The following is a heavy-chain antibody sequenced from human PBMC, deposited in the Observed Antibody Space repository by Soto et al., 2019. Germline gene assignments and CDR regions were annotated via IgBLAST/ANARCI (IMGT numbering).Heavy chain of an antibody. V-gene: IGHV4-4*02. CDR1: GESISSSNW. CDR2: IYHSGNT. Sequence: PSETLSLTCAVSGESISSSNWWSWVRQPPGKGLEWIGEIYHSGNTKYNPSLKSRVTISVDKSRNQFSLKLNSVTAADTAVYYCERGLDSSSSWTRFDPWGQGTLVTVSS. J-gene: IGHJ5*02. D-gene: IGHD6-6*01. CDR3: ERGLDSSSSWTRFDP.